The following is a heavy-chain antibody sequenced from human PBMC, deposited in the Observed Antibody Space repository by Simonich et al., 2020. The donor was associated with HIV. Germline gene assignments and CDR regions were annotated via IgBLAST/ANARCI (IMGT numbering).Heavy chain of an antibody. D-gene: IGHD6-13*01. J-gene: IGHJ4*02. V-gene: IGHV4-34*12. CDR3: ARETPSSGGYSKDYFDY. CDR2: IIYGGGT. CDR1: CGYLSHYY. Sequence: QVQLQQWGAGLLKPSEPLSLTCAVYCGYLSHYYWTWIRQPPGKGLEWIGDIIYGGGTNYNPSLKRRVTISLDTSKNQFSLKLRSLTAADTALYYCARETPSSGGYSKDYFDYWGQGTLVTVSS.